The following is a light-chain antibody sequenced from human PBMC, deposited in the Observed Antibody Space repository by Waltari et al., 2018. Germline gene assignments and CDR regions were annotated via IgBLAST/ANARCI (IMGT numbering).Light chain of an antibody. CDR3: QQYDDLPRT. CDR2: AAS. CDR1: QGISSW. Sequence: DIQMTQSPSSLSASVGDKVTITCQASQGISSWLAWYQQKPGKAPKPLIYAASSLQSGVPSRFSGSGSGTDYTLTISSLQPEDFATYYCQQYDDLPRTFGQGTKVEIK. J-gene: IGKJ1*01. V-gene: IGKV1D-16*01.